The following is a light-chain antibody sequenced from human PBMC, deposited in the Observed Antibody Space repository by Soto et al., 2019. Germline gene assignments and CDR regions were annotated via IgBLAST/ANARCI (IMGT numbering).Light chain of an antibody. Sequence: EIVLTQSPRTLSLSPGERATLSCRASQSVSSSSLAWYQQKPGQAPRLVIFGASSRATGIPDRFSGSGSGTEFTLTISSLQSEDFGVYYCQQYNNWWTFGQGTKVDIK. CDR3: QQYNNWWT. V-gene: IGKV3-20*01. J-gene: IGKJ1*01. CDR2: GAS. CDR1: QSVSSSS.